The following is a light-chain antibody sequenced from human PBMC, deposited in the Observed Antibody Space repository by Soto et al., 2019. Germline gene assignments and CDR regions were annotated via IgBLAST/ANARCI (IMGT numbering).Light chain of an antibody. CDR1: QSISSW. CDR3: QHYTIYSEA. J-gene: IGKJ1*01. CDR2: KAS. Sequence: EIQMKHSASTLSATIGDRVTITCLASQSISSWLAWYQQKPGKAPNLLIYKASTLKSGVPSRFSGSGSGTEFTLTICSLQPDDFATYHCQHYTIYSEASAHGSKV. V-gene: IGKV1-5*03.